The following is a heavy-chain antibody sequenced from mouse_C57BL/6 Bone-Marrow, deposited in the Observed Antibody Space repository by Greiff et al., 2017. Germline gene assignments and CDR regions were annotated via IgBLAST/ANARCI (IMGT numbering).Heavy chain of an antibody. CDR2: TSSGGSYT. D-gene: IGHD2-1*01. Sequence: EVKLVESGGDLVKPGGSLKLSCAASGFTFSSYGMSWVRQTPDKRLEWVATTSSGGSYTYYPDSVKGRFTISRDNAKNTLYLQISSLKSEDTAMYYCARPLPFDYWGQGTTLTVSS. V-gene: IGHV5-6*01. CDR3: ARPLPFDY. J-gene: IGHJ2*01. CDR1: GFTFSSYG.